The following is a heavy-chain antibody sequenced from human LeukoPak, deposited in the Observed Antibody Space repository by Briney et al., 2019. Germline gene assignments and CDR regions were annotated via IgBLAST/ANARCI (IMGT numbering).Heavy chain of an antibody. Sequence: PGGSLRLSCAASGFSLSNYGMNWVRQAPGKGLEWVSSISSSSHIYYADSVKGRFTISRDNAKNSLYLQMNSLRAEDTAVYYCARERRYYYDSSGPFDIWGQGTMVTVSS. CDR2: ISSSSHI. V-gene: IGHV3-21*01. D-gene: IGHD3-22*01. CDR3: ARERRYYYDSSGPFDI. CDR1: GFSLSNYG. J-gene: IGHJ3*02.